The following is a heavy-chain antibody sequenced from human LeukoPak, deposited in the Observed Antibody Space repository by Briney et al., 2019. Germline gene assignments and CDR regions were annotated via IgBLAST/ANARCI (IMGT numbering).Heavy chain of an antibody. V-gene: IGHV3-30*02. CDR3: AKDSATELFYYYYYMDV. D-gene: IGHD1-26*01. J-gene: IGHJ6*03. Sequence: PGGSLRLSCAASGFTFSSYGMHWVRQAPGKGLEWVAFIRYDGSNKYYADSVKGRFTISRDNSKNTLYLQMNSLRAEDTAVYYCAKDSATELFYYYYYMDVWGKGTTVTISS. CDR1: GFTFSSYG. CDR2: IRYDGSNK.